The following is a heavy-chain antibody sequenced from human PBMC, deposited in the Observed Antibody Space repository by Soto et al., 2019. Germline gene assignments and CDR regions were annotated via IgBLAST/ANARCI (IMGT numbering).Heavy chain of an antibody. V-gene: IGHV3-66*01. CDR3: ARGSGSTVNYYYMDV. J-gene: IGHJ6*03. Sequence: PGGSLRLSCEVSGLSFSSSWMSWVRQAPGKGLEWVSLIYIGGSTYFADSVKGRFTISRDNSRNTLYLQMNSLRAEDTAVYYCARGSGSTVNYYYMDVWGKGTTVTVS. CDR1: GLSFSSSW. CDR2: IYIGGST. D-gene: IGHD4-4*01.